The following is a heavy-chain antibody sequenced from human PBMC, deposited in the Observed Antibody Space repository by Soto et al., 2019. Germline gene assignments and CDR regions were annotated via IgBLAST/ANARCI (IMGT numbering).Heavy chain of an antibody. J-gene: IGHJ5*02. CDR2: IYATGDT. D-gene: IGHD1-26*01. CDR1: GASLSRYY. Sequence: TSETLSLTCNVYGASLSRYYWSWIRQPPGKGLEWIGRIYATGDTDYNPSLKSRISMSVDMSKKQFSLTLRSVTAADTAIYYCVRDGTKNLRDRFEPWGRGILVTVAS. CDR3: VRDGTKNLRDRFEP. V-gene: IGHV4-4*07.